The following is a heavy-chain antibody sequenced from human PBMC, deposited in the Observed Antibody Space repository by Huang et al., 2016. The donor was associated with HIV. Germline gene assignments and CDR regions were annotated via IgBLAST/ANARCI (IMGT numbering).Heavy chain of an antibody. CDR3: ARDKEAGTPFFDP. J-gene: IGHJ5*02. Sequence: QVQLVQSGAEVEKPGASVNLSCKASGLNFLTYALHWVRQAPGQRLERMGWINGDGLTKYSQKFQGRVTITRDRSASTVYVDFKSLTYEDTAVYYCARDKEAGTPFFDPWGQGTLVTVSS. CDR1: GLNFLTYA. D-gene: IGHD6-19*01. V-gene: IGHV1-3*01. CDR2: INGDGLT.